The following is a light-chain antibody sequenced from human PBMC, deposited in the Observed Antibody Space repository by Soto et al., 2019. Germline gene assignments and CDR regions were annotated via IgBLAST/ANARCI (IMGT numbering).Light chain of an antibody. CDR2: EVN. V-gene: IGLV2-8*01. J-gene: IGLJ2*01. CDR1: SNDVGGYNY. Sequence: QSALTQPPSASGSPGQSVTITCTGTSNDVGGYNYVSWYQQHPGKAPKLMIYEVNKRPSGVPDRFSGSKSGNTASLTVSGLQADDEADYYCNSFAGATHVVFGGGTKLT. CDR3: NSFAGATHVV.